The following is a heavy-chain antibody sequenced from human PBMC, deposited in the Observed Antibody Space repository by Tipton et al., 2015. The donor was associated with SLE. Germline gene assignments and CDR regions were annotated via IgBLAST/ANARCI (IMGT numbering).Heavy chain of an antibody. J-gene: IGHJ5*02. CDR1: GGSIINYY. CDR3: ARKASCTRSSCSGFDP. Sequence: TLSLTCTVSGGSIINYYWNWIRQPPGKGLEWIGSISHSGNTNYKSSLKSRVTIAVDTSKNQFSLKLTSVTAADTAVYYCARKASCTRSSCSGFDPWGQGTLISVSS. D-gene: IGHD2-2*01. V-gene: IGHV4-4*09. CDR2: ISHSGNT.